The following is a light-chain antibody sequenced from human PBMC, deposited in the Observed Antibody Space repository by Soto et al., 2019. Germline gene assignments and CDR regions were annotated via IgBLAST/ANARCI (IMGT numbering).Light chain of an antibody. V-gene: IGKV1-27*01. CDR1: QGISNY. J-gene: IGKJ3*01. CDR2: AAS. Sequence: DIQMTQSPSSLSASVGDRVTITCRASQGISNYLAWYQQKPGKVPKLLISAASTLQSGVPSRFSGSGSGTEFTLTISSLQPEDVGTFYCQKYNNAPLTFGPGTKVDIK. CDR3: QKYNNAPLT.